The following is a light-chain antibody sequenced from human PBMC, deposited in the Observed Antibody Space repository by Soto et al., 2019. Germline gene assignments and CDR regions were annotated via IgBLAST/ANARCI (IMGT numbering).Light chain of an antibody. Sequence: DIQTTPPPSSLSASVGDRLTITCRATQSISSYLNWYQQKPGKAPKLLIYAASSLQSGVPSRFSGSGSGTDFTLTISSLQAEEFATYYCQQSYSTPITFGELTRLEN. CDR2: AAS. CDR3: QQSYSTPIT. J-gene: IGKJ5*01. CDR1: QSISSY. V-gene: IGKV1-39*01.